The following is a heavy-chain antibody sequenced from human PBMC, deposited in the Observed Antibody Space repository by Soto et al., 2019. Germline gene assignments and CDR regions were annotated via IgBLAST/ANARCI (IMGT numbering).Heavy chain of an antibody. V-gene: IGHV3-23*01. CDR1: GFTFSSYA. D-gene: IGHD4-17*01. CDR2: ISGSGGST. Sequence: EVQLLESGGGLVQPGGSLRLSCAASGFTFSSYAMSWVRQAPGKGLEWVSAISGSGGSTYYADSVKGRFTISRDNSKNTLYLQMNSLRAEDTAVYYCAKDLLVITVTTAEYFPHWGQGTLVTVSS. J-gene: IGHJ1*01. CDR3: AKDLLVITVTTAEYFPH.